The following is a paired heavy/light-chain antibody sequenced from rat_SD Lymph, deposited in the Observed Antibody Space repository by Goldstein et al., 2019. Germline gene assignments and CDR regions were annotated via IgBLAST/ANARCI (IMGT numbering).Light chain of an antibody. J-gene: IGKJ5*01. CDR2: YAS. CDR3: QRFYNSLT. V-gene: IGKV6S5*01. Sequence: NIVMTQSPKSMSISVGDRVTMNCKASQNVDNNIAWYQQKPGQSPKLLIYYASNRYTGVPDRFTGGGYGTDFTLTINSVQPEDAAFYYCQRFYNSLTFGSGTKLEIK. CDR1: QNVDNN.
Heavy chain of an antibody. J-gene: IGHJ2*01. D-gene: IGHD4-3*01. V-gene: IGHV1-29*01. CDR1: GFTFSTSY. CDR2: IYAGDGGT. CDR3: ARYNAGYFDY. Sequence: QVKLLQSGAELVKPGASVKLSCKTSGFTFSTSYMSWLKQVPGPSIEWIGWIYAGDGGTNYNQKFKGKATLTVDKSSSTAYMDLSSLTSEDAAVYFCARYNAGYFDYWGQGVMVTVSS.